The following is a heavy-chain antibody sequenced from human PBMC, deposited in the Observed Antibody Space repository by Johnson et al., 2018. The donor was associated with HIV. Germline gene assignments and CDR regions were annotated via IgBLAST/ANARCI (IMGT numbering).Heavy chain of an antibody. Sequence: QVLLVESGGGLVQPGGSLRLSCAASGFTFSSYAMHWVRQAPGKGLEWVAVISYDGSNKYYADSVKGRFTISRDNAKNTLYLQMNSLRAEDTAVYYCARDLHDSSGYYYEGDAFDIWGQGTMVTVSS. CDR2: ISYDGSNK. CDR3: ARDLHDSSGYYYEGDAFDI. J-gene: IGHJ3*02. CDR1: GFTFSSYA. V-gene: IGHV3-30-3*01. D-gene: IGHD3-22*01.